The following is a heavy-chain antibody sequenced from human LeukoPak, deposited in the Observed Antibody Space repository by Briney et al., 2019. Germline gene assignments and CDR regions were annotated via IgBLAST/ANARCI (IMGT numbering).Heavy chain of an antibody. Sequence: GESLKISCRGSGYSFTTHWIGWVRQMPGKGLEWMGIIYPGDSDTRYTPPFQGQVTMSADKSINTAYLQWSSLKASDTAMYYCARRQGCSSTSCPPDYWGQGTLVTISS. CDR1: GYSFTTHW. J-gene: IGHJ4*02. CDR2: IYPGDSDT. CDR3: ARRQGCSSTSCPPDY. D-gene: IGHD2-2*01. V-gene: IGHV5-51*01.